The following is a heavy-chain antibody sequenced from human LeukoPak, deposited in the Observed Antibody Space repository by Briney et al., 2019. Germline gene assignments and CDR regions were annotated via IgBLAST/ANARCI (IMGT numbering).Heavy chain of an antibody. J-gene: IGHJ4*02. CDR1: GFTFSSYG. CDR2: ISYEGSIK. Sequence: GGSLRLSCAASGFTFSSYGMHWVRQAPGKGLEWVAVISYEGSIKYYADSVKGRFTISRDNSKNTLYLQMNSLRPEDTAVYYCANYKAPTVTLFDYWGQGTLVTVSS. V-gene: IGHV3-30*18. D-gene: IGHD4-17*01. CDR3: ANYKAPTVTLFDY.